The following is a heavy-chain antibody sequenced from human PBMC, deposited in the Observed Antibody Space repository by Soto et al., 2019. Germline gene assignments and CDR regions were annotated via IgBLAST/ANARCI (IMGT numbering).Heavy chain of an antibody. V-gene: IGHV3-23*01. CDR1: GFTFSSYA. CDR3: AKAPGGYDFWSGPTYYFDY. J-gene: IGHJ4*02. D-gene: IGHD3-3*01. Sequence: GSLRLSCAASGFTFSSYAMSWVRQAPGKGLEWVSAISGSGGSTYYADSVKGRFTISRDNSKNTLYLQMNSLRAEDSAVYYCAKAPGGYDFWSGPTYYFDYWGQGTLVTVSS. CDR2: ISGSGGST.